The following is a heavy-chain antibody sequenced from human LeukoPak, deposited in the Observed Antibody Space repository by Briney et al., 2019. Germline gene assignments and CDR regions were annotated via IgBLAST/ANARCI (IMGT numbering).Heavy chain of an antibody. J-gene: IGHJ4*02. CDR2: IYSGGST. D-gene: IGHD1-26*01. CDR1: GFTVSSNY. CDR3: ARSLVGASNY. V-gene: IGHV3-66*02. Sequence: PGGSLRLSCAASGFTVSSNYMSWVRRAPGKGLEWVSVIYSGGSTYYADSVKGRFTISRDNSKNTLYLQMNSLRAEDTAVYYCARSLVGASNYWGQGTLVTVSS.